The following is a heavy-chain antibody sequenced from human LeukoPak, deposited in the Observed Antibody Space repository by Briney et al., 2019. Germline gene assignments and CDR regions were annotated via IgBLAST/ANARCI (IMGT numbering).Heavy chain of an antibody. J-gene: IGHJ3*02. Sequence: PSGTLSLTCTVSGGSISSYYWSWFRQPPGKGLEWMGYIYYSGSSKYNPSLKSRVTISVDTSKNQFSLKRSSVTAADTAVYYWARQYLTYYYDSGAATGAFDIWGQGTIVTVSS. CDR1: GGSISSYY. V-gene: IGHV4-59*01. CDR2: IYYSGSS. CDR3: ARQYLTYYYDSGAATGAFDI. D-gene: IGHD3-22*01.